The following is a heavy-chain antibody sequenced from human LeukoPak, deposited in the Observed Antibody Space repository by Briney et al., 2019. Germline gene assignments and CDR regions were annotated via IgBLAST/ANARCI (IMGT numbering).Heavy chain of an antibody. CDR1: RFSFRSYD. V-gene: IGHV3-30*02. Sequence: HAGGSLRLSCAASRFSFRSYDMHWVRQAPGKGLEWVAFIRYDGSNKYYADSVKGRFISSRDNSKNTLYLQMNSLRAEDTAVYYCARGYFTSLPGPHHGMDVWGQGTTVTVSS. CDR2: IRYDGSNK. D-gene: IGHD2-2*01. J-gene: IGHJ6*02. CDR3: ARGYFTSLPGPHHGMDV.